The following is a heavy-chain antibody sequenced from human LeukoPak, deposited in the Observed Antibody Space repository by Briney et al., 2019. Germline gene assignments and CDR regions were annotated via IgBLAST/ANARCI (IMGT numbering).Heavy chain of an antibody. D-gene: IGHD3-22*01. J-gene: IGHJ4*02. V-gene: IGHV3-30*18. CDR2: ISPDGTNK. Sequence: GGSLRLSCAASGFPFSSYGMHWVRQAPGKGLEWVAVISPDGTNKYYVDSVKGRFTISRDNSKNTLYLQMNSLRAEDTAVYYCAKVNYYESSGYYDYWGQGTLVTVSS. CDR1: GFPFSSYG. CDR3: AKVNYYESSGYYDY.